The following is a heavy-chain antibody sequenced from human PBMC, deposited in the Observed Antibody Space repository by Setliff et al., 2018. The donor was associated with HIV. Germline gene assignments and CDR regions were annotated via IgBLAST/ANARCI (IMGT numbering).Heavy chain of an antibody. V-gene: IGHV4-39*01. CDR3: ARLIVSWGKGDYFDP. D-gene: IGHD6-13*01. Sequence: SETLSLTCTVSGVSISTSGFYWGWIRQPPGKGLEFIGTIYYTGLSYYTPSIQSRVTISVATSKNQFSLKLASVTAADTAVYYCARLIVSWGKGDYFDPWGQGTLVTAPQ. CDR2: IYYTGLS. J-gene: IGHJ4*02. CDR1: GVSISTSGFY.